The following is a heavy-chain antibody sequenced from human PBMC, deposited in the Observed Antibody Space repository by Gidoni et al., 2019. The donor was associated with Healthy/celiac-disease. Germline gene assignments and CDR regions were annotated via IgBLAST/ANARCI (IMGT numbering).Heavy chain of an antibody. CDR1: GFTFGDYA. D-gene: IGHD1-26*01. V-gene: IGHV3-49*03. J-gene: IGHJ4*02. Sequence: EVQLVESGGGLVQPGRSLRLSCTASGFTFGDYAMSWFRQAPGKGLEWVGFIRSKAYGGTTEYAASVKGRFTISRDDSKSIAYLQMNSLKTEDTAVYYCTRAPVAGATYFDYWGQGTLVTVSS. CDR3: TRAPVAGATYFDY. CDR2: IRSKAYGGTT.